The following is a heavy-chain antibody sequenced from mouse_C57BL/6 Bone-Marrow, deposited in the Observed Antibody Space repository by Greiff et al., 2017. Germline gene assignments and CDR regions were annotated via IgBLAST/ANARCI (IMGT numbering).Heavy chain of an antibody. CDR2: IHPNSGST. CDR1: GYTFTSYW. D-gene: IGHD1-1*01. Sequence: VQLQQPGAELVKPGASVKLSCKASGYTFTSYWMHWVKQRPGQGLEWIGMIHPNSGSTNYNEKFKSKATLTVDKSSSTAYMQLSSLTSEDSAVYYCASPYYYGSRRGYYFDYWGQGTTLTVSS. V-gene: IGHV1-64*01. CDR3: ASPYYYGSRRGYYFDY. J-gene: IGHJ2*01.